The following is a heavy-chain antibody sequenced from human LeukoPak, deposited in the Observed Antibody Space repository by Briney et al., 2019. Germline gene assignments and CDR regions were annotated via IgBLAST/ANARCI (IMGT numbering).Heavy chain of an antibody. D-gene: IGHD6-19*01. CDR2: ISSSSSYI. V-gene: IGHV3-21*01. Sequence: GGSLRLSCAASGFTFSRYSMNWVRPAPGKGLERVSSISSSSSYIYYADSVKGRFTISRDNAKNSLYLQMNSLRAEDTAVYYCARDPSSGGWFDPWGQGPLVTVSS. CDR1: GFTFSRYS. J-gene: IGHJ5*02. CDR3: ARDPSSGGWFDP.